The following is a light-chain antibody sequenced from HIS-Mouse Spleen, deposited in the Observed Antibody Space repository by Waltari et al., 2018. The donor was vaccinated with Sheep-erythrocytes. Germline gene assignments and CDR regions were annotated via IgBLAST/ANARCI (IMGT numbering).Light chain of an antibody. J-gene: IGLJ3*02. CDR2: YDD. CDR1: SSNIGNNA. Sequence: QSVLTQPPSVSEAPRQRVTISCSRSSSNIGNNAVNWYQQLPGKAPKLLIYYDDLLPSWVSDRFSGAKSGTSASLAISGLQSEDEADYYCAAWDDSLNGWVFGGGTKLTVL. V-gene: IGLV1-36*01. CDR3: AAWDDSLNGWV.